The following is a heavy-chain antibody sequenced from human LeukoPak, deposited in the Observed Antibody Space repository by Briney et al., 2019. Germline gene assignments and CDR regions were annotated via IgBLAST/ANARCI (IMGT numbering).Heavy chain of an antibody. V-gene: IGHV3-23*01. J-gene: IGHJ4*02. CDR1: GFSFSDNY. Sequence: GGSLRLSCAASGFSFSDNYMSWVRQAPGKGLEWVSVISGSGGSTDYADSVKGRFTISRDNSKNTLYLQMNSLGAEDTAVYYCAKHTYGYGGVDYWGQGTLVTVSS. D-gene: IGHD5-18*01. CDR2: ISGSGGST. CDR3: AKHTYGYGGVDY.